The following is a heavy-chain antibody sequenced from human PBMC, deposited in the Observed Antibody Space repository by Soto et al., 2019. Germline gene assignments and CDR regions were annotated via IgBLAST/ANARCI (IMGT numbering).Heavy chain of an antibody. D-gene: IGHD6-6*01. CDR2: NYYSGMT. V-gene: IGHV4-31*03. CDR3: ARGSSIAGLYYGMDV. CDR1: GGSISSGGYY. Sequence: PSETLSLTCTVSGGSISSGGYYWAWIRQHPGKGLEWIGYNYYSGMTYYNPSLKRRVTISLDTSKNQFSLKLSSVTAADTAVYYCARGSSIAGLYYGMDVWGQGTTVT. J-gene: IGHJ6*02.